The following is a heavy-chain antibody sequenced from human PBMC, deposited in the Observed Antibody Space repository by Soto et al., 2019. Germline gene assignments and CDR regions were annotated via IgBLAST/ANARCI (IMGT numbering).Heavy chain of an antibody. D-gene: IGHD3-3*01. Sequence: VGSLRLSCAASGFTFSNAWMSWVRQAPGKGLECVGRIKSKTDGGTTDYAAPVKGRFTISRDDSKNTLYLQMNSLKTEDAAVYYSTTGEYYDFSSGYLYRATYCGQGTMVTV. J-gene: IGHJ4*02. V-gene: IGHV3-15*01. CDR1: GFTFSNAW. CDR2: IKSKTDGGTT. CDR3: TTGEYYDFSSGYLYRATY.